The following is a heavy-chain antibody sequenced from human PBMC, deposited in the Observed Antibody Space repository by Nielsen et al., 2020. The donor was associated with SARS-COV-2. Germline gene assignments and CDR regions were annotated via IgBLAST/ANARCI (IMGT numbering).Heavy chain of an antibody. D-gene: IGHD3-9*01. CDR3: ARDHTDILTGYYTGWFDP. V-gene: IGHV4-30-4*01. Sequence: SETLSLTCTVSGGSISSGDYYWSWIRQPPGKGLEWIGYIYYSGSTYYNPSLKSRVTISVDTSKNQFSLKLSSVTAADTAVYYCARDHTDILTGYYTGWFDPWGQGTLVTVSS. CDR2: IYYSGST. CDR1: GGSISSGDYY. J-gene: IGHJ5*02.